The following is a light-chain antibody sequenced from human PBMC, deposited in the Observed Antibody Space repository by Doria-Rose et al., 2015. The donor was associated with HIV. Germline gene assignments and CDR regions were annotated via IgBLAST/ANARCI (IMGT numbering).Light chain of an antibody. CDR1: QSLLYTSKNY. J-gene: IGKJ3*01. CDR2: WAS. Sequence: DIRVTQSPESLGMSLGERATLNCKSNQSLLYTSKNYLAWYQQKQGQPPKLLIYWASTRQSGVPARFSGSGSGTDFTPTISSLEAGDVAVYYCQQYYDTPSFGPGTTVDIK. V-gene: IGKV4-1*01. CDR3: QQYYDTPS.